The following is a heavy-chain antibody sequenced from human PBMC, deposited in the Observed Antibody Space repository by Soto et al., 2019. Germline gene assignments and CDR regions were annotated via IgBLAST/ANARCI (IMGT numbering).Heavy chain of an antibody. CDR3: ARVTPGNNLYYFSGLDF. J-gene: IGHJ6*02. CDR1: GFTFDTYG. Sequence: QVHLVESGGGVVQPGKSLRLSCVASGFTFDTYGIHWVRQAPGKGLQWVALISYEGSNTYYADSVRGRFTISRDNSKNALYLQMNTLSPDDTGVYYCARVTPGNNLYYFSGLDFWGQGTSVTVSS. D-gene: IGHD1-1*01. CDR2: ISYEGSNT. V-gene: IGHV3-30-3*01.